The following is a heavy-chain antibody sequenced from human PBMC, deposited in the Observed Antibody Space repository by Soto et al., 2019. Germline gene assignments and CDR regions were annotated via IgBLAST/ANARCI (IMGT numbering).Heavy chain of an antibody. D-gene: IGHD5-12*01. CDR2: ISYDGSNK. CDR3: AKDQGIVATILGVGNYYYYGMDV. Sequence: GGSLRLSCAASGFTFSSYGMHWVRQAPGKGLEWVAVISYDGSNKYYADSVKGRFTISRDNSKNMLYLQMNSLRAEDTAVYYCAKDQGIVATILGVGNYYYYGMDVWGQGTTVTVSS. V-gene: IGHV3-30*18. J-gene: IGHJ6*02. CDR1: GFTFSSYG.